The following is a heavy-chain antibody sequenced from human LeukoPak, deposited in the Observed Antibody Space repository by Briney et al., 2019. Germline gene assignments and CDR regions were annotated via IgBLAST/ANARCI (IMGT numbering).Heavy chain of an antibody. Sequence: GGSLRLSCAASGFTFSSYAMSWARQAPGKGLEWVSAISGSGGSTYYADSVKGRFTISRDNSKNTLYLQMNSLRAEDTAVYYCAKAGQQLVLGYYYMDVWGKGTTVTVSS. D-gene: IGHD6-13*01. CDR1: GFTFSSYA. J-gene: IGHJ6*03. CDR2: ISGSGGST. V-gene: IGHV3-23*01. CDR3: AKAGQQLVLGYYYMDV.